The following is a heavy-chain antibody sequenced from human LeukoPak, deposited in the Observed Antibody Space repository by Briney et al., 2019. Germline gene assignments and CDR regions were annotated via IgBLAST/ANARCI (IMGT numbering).Heavy chain of an antibody. Sequence: SETLSLTCTVSGGSISSYYWSWIRQPPGKGLEWIGEIYHSGSTNYNPSLKSRVTISVDRSKNQFSLKLSSVTAADTAVYYCARTAVGEYNWFDPWGQGTLVTVSS. CDR3: ARTAVGEYNWFDP. CDR1: GGSISSYY. D-gene: IGHD3-16*01. J-gene: IGHJ5*02. V-gene: IGHV4-59*12. CDR2: IYHSGST.